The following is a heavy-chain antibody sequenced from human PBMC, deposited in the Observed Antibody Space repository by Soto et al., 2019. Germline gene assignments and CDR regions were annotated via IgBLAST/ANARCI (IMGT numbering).Heavy chain of an antibody. V-gene: IGHV5-51*01. CDR2: MFPWTSDT. Sequence: PGESLKISCQGSGYTFNSFWIGWVRQMPGEGLEWMGLMFPWTSDTRYSPSFQGHVSISVDRSTGTGYLQWNSLKASDTAMYYCVTTRDGTTFFPHWGQGTLVTVSS. D-gene: IGHD1-7*01. J-gene: IGHJ4*02. CDR3: VTTRDGTTFFPH. CDR1: GYTFNSFW.